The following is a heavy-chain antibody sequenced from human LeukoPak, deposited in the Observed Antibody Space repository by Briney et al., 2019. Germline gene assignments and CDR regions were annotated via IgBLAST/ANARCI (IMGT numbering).Heavy chain of an antibody. D-gene: IGHD5-12*01. CDR1: GYTFTSYY. CDR3: ERDGSAEGFDY. J-gene: IGHJ4*02. Sequence: GASVKVSCKASGYTFTSYYMHWVRQAPGQGLEWMGIINPSSGSTSYAQKIQGRVTMTRDMSTSTVYMQLSSLTSEDTAVYYCERDGSAEGFDYWGQGTLVTVSS. CDR2: INPSSGST. V-gene: IGHV1-46*01.